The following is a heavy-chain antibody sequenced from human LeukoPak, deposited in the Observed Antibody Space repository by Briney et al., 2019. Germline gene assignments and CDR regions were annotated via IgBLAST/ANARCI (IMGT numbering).Heavy chain of an antibody. J-gene: IGHJ3*02. D-gene: IGHD6-19*01. CDR2: ISYDGSNK. V-gene: IGHV3-30-3*01. CDR1: GFTFSSYA. Sequence: GGSLRLSCAASGFTFSSYAMHWVRQAPGKGLEWVAVISYDGSNKYYADSVEGRFTISRDNSKNTLYLQMNSLRAEDTAVYYCAREHSSGWTPEDAFDIWGQGTMVTVSS. CDR3: AREHSSGWTPEDAFDI.